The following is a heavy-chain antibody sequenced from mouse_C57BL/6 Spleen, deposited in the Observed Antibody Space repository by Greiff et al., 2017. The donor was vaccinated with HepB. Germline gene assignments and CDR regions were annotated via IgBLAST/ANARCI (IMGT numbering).Heavy chain of an antibody. J-gene: IGHJ3*01. V-gene: IGHV3-6*01. CDR3: ARESYGTFAY. CDR2: ISYDGSN. Sequence: EVQLVESGPGLVKPSQSLSLTCSVTGYSITSGYYWNWIRQFPGNKLEWMGYISYDGSNNYNPSLKNRISITRDTSKNQFFLKLNSVTTEDTATYYCARESYGTFAYWGQGTLVTVSA. D-gene: IGHD1-1*01. CDR1: GYSITSGYY.